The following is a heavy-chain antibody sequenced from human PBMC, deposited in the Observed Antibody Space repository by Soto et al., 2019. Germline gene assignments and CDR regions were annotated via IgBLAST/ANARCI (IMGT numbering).Heavy chain of an antibody. D-gene: IGHD5-18*01. CDR3: ARVNTTLVDPFDC. CDR1: GFSVSATS. Sequence: HPGGSLRLSCVGSGFSVSATSIFWVRQATGKGLEWVSLMHRGGTTDNADSVKCLFTTSRDKSKNTPYLHMNGLRVEDTAVYYCARVNTTLVDPFDCWGQGTLVTVSS. CDR2: MHRGGTT. J-gene: IGHJ4*02. V-gene: IGHV3-53*01.